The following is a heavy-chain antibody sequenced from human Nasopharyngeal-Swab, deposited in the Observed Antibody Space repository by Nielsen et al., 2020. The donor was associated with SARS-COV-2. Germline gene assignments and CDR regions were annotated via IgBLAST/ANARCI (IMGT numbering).Heavy chain of an antibody. Sequence: ASVKVSCKVSGYTLTELSMHWVRQAPGKGLEWMGGFDPEDGETIYAQKFQGRVTMTEDTSTDTAYMELSSLRSEDTAAYYCARGRGGLRLITMILTESINDYWGQGTLVTVSS. D-gene: IGHD3-22*01. J-gene: IGHJ4*02. CDR3: ARGRGGLRLITMILTESINDY. V-gene: IGHV1-24*01. CDR1: GYTLTELS. CDR2: FDPEDGET.